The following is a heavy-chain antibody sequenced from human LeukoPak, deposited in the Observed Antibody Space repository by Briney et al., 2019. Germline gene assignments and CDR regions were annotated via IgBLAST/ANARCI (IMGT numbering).Heavy chain of an antibody. CDR1: GGSFSGYY. J-gene: IGHJ4*02. Sequence: SETLSLTCAVYGGSFSGYYWSWIRQPPGKGLEWIGEINHSGSTNYNPSLKSRVTISVDTSKNQFSLELSSVTAADTAVYYCASRNFWSGYYPYWGQGTLVTVSS. CDR3: ASRNFWSGYYPY. V-gene: IGHV4-34*01. D-gene: IGHD3-3*01. CDR2: INHSGST.